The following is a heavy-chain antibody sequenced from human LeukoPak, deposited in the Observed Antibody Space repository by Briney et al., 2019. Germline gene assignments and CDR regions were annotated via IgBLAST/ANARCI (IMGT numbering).Heavy chain of an antibody. CDR3: ARDRGGYDSDY. CDR2: IYYSGST. Sequence: SETLSLTCTVSGGSISSYYWGWIRQPPGKGLEWIGSIYYSGSTYYNPSLKSRVTISVDTSKNQFSLKLSSVTAADTAVYYCARDRGGYDSDYWGQGTLVTVSS. V-gene: IGHV4-39*07. CDR1: GGSISSYY. J-gene: IGHJ4*02. D-gene: IGHD5-12*01.